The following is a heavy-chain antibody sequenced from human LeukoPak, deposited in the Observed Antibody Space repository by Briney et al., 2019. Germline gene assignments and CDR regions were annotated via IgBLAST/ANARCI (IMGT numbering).Heavy chain of an antibody. CDR1: GFTFSSYA. Sequence: GGSLRLSCAASGFTFSSYAMSWVRQAPGKGLEWVSAISASGGSTYYADSVKGRFTISRDNSKNTLYLQMNSLRAEDTAVYYCARGPSGYHNTGGQGTLVTVSS. D-gene: IGHD5-12*01. CDR3: ARGPSGYHNT. J-gene: IGHJ1*01. V-gene: IGHV3-23*01. CDR2: ISASGGST.